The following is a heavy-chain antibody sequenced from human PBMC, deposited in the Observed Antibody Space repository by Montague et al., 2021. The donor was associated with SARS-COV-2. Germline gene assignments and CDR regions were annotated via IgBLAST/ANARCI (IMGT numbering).Heavy chain of an antibody. CDR2: ISYDGSNK. J-gene: IGHJ6*02. D-gene: IGHD3-9*01. V-gene: IGHV3-30-3*01. CDR3: ARDILDYGMDV. CDR1: GFTFSSYA. Sequence: SLRLSCAASGFTFSSYAMHWVRQAPGKELEWVAVISYDGSNKYYADSVKGRFTISRDNSKNTLYLQMNSLRAEDTAVYYCARDILDYGMDVWGQGTTVTVSS.